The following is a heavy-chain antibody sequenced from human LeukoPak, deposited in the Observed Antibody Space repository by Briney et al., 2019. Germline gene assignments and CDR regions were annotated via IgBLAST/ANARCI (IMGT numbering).Heavy chain of an antibody. CDR2: IRYDGSNK. Sequence: GGSLRLSCAASGFTFSSFGMHWVRQAPGKGLEWVALIRYDGSNKYYADSVKGRFTISRDNSKNTLYLQVNSLRSEDTAVYYCARGCYDILTGYCFDYWGQGTLVTVSS. CDR1: GFTFSSFG. D-gene: IGHD3-9*01. CDR3: ARGCYDILTGYCFDY. J-gene: IGHJ4*02. V-gene: IGHV3-30*02.